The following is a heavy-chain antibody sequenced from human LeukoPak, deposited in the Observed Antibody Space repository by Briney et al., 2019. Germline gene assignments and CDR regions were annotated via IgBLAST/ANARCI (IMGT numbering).Heavy chain of an antibody. CDR3: ATIKRGSIFGYFDF. V-gene: IGHV4-59*11. CDR2: LFDSVNT. D-gene: IGHD5-18*01. Sequence: SETLSLTCTVSGGAISSHYWSWIRQPPGKGLEWIAYLFDSVNTKDNPSLQSRLTLSADTSKNQFSLRLSSVTAADTAVYYCATIKRGSIFGYFDFWGQGIKVTVSS. J-gene: IGHJ4*02. CDR1: GGAISSHY.